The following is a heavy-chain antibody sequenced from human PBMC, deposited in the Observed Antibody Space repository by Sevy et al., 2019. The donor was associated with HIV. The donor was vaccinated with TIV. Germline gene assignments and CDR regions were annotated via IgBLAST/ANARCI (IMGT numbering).Heavy chain of an antibody. D-gene: IGHD6-13*01. J-gene: IGHJ4*02. Sequence: ASVKVSCKASGYTFTNYGINWVRQAPGQGLEWRGWISGYNGNTDYAQKFQGRVTMTTDTSTTTAYMELRSLRSDDTAVYYCARESYSSSWASDYWGQGTLVTVSS. CDR1: GYTFTNYG. V-gene: IGHV1-18*04. CDR2: ISGYNGNT. CDR3: ARESYSSSWASDY.